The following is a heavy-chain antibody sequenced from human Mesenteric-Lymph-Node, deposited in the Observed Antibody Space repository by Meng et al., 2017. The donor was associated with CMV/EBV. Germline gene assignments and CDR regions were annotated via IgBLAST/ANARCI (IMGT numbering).Heavy chain of an antibody. V-gene: IGHV3-21*01. CDR3: ARVIVGELGAFDI. Sequence: GESLKISCVGSGVIFTRYSMNWVRQAPGKGLEWVSSISSSSTYIYYADSVKGRFTISRDNAKNSLYLQMNSLRAEDTAVYYCARVIVGELGAFDIWGQGTMVTVSS. J-gene: IGHJ3*02. CDR1: GVIFTRYS. CDR2: ISSSSTYI. D-gene: IGHD3-22*01.